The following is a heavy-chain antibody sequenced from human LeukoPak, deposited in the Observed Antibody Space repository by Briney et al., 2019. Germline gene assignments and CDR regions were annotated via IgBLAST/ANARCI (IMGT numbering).Heavy chain of an antibody. CDR1: GGSISSSSYY. CDR3: ARQIQLWLGSYYFDY. Sequence: SETLSLTCTVSGGSISSSSYYWSWIRQPPGKGLEWIGEINHSGSTNYNPSLKSRVTISVDTSKNQFSLKLSSVTAADTAVYYCARQIQLWLGSYYFDYWGQGTLVTVSS. J-gene: IGHJ4*02. V-gene: IGHV4-39*07. D-gene: IGHD5-18*01. CDR2: INHSGST.